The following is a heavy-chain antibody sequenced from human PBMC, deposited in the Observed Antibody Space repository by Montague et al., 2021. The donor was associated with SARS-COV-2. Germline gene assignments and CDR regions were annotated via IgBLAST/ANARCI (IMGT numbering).Heavy chain of an antibody. CDR1: GGSISSNSCY. V-gene: IGHV4-39*07. J-gene: IGHJ4*02. Sequence: SETLSLTCTVSGGSISSNSCYWSWKRPPPGMGLIWLGSVSYSTSTYYNPSLKSRVTISVDTSKNPLSLKRSSVTAADTAVYYCARGGSGGYWDYWGQGTLVAVSS. D-gene: IGHD5-12*01. CDR3: ARGGSGGYWDY. CDR2: VSYSTST.